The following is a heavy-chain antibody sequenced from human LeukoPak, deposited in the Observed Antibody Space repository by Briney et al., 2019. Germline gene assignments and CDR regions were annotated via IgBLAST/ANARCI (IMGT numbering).Heavy chain of an antibody. CDR1: GFSFSDAW. CDR3: TTRSPARYCSDGACHSSADY. CDR2: IRSKADGGTP. J-gene: IGHJ4*02. D-gene: IGHD2-15*01. V-gene: IGHV3-15*07. Sequence: PGGSLRLSCAASGFSFSDAWMNWVRQAPGKGLEWVGHIRSKADGGTPDYIAPVKGRFTISRDDSKDTLYLQMNSLNTEDTAMYYCTTRSPARYCSDGACHSSADYWGQGTLVTVSS.